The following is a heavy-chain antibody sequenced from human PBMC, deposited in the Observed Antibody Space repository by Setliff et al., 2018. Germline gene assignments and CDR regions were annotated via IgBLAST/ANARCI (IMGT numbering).Heavy chain of an antibody. CDR1: GFTFSTYW. Sequence: GGSLRLSCAASGFTFSTYWMHWVRQAPGKGLVWVSRINSDGSTTSYADSVKGRFTISRDDAKNSLYLQMNSLRAEDTALYYCARGTGTLDYWGQGTLVTVSS. V-gene: IGHV3-74*01. CDR3: ARGTGTLDY. CDR2: INSDGSTT. D-gene: IGHD1-1*01. J-gene: IGHJ4*02.